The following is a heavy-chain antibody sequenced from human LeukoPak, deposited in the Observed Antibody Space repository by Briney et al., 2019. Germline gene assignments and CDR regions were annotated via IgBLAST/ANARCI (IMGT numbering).Heavy chain of an antibody. CDR1: GYTFTGYG. CDR3: ARGGCSSTSCYTRGWFDP. D-gene: IGHD2-2*02. V-gene: IGHV1-18*01. CDR2: ISAYNGNT. Sequence: ASVKVSCKASGYTFTGYGISWVRQAPGQGLEWMGWISAYNGNTNYAQKLQGRVTMTTDTSTSTAYMELRSLRSDDTAVYYCARGGCSSTSCYTRGWFDPWGQGTLVTVSS. J-gene: IGHJ5*02.